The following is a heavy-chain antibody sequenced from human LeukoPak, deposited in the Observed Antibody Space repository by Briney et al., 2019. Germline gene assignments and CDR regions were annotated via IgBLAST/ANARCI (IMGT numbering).Heavy chain of an antibody. V-gene: IGHV3-30*04. Sequence: PGGSLRLSCAASGFTFTRYAIHWVRQAPGKGLEWVAVISYDGRDNWYADSVKGRFTISRDNSKNTVYLQMNSLRAEDTAVYYCAKVSYYGSGGRDYYYMDVWGKGTTVTISS. CDR1: GFTFTRYA. D-gene: IGHD3-10*01. J-gene: IGHJ6*03. CDR3: AKVSYYGSGGRDYYYMDV. CDR2: ISYDGRDN.